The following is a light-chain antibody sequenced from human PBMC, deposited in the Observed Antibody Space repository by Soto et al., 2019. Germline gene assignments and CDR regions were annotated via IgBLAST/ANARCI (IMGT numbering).Light chain of an antibody. Sequence: QSALTHPASVSGSPGQSITISCTGTSSDVGSYNLVSWYQQYPGKAPKLMLYEGSKRPSGVSNRFSGSKSCNTASLTISGLQAEDEADYYCCSYAGSSTHAVFGGGTQLTVL. CDR2: EGS. CDR1: SSDVGSYNL. CDR3: CSYAGSSTHAV. V-gene: IGLV2-23*01. J-gene: IGLJ7*01.